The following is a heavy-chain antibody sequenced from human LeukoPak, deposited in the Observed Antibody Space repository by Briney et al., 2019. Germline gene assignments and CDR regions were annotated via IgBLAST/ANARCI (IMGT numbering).Heavy chain of an antibody. CDR3: ARDQGAYSVGATDY. Sequence: ASVTVSCRASGYTFTSYGISWVRQAPGQGREWMGWISAYNGNTNYAQKLQGRVTMTTDTSTSTAYMELRSLRSDDTAVYYCARDQGAYSVGATDYWGQGTLVTVSS. CDR2: ISAYNGNT. CDR1: GYTFTSYG. J-gene: IGHJ4*02. D-gene: IGHD1-26*01. V-gene: IGHV1-18*01.